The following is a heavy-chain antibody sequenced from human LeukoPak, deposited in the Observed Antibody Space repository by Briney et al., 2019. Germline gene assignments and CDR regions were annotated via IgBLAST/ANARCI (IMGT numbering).Heavy chain of an antibody. J-gene: IGHJ3*02. CDR1: GGSISSYY. Sequence: PSETLSLTCTVSGGSISSYYWSWIRQPAGKGLEWIGRIYTSGSTNYNPSLKSRVAMSVDTSKNQFSLKLSSVTAADTAVYYCARGPSQSTRHPGAFDIWGQGTMVTVSS. CDR3: ARGPSQSTRHPGAFDI. D-gene: IGHD2-2*01. CDR2: IYTSGST. V-gene: IGHV4-4*07.